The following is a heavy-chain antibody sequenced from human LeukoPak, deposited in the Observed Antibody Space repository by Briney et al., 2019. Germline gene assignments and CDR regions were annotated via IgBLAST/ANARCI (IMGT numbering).Heavy chain of an antibody. CDR1: GYTFTSYG. D-gene: IGHD2-15*01. V-gene: IGHV1-18*01. CDR2: ISAYNGNT. CDR3: ARDACSDAFDM. J-gene: IGHJ3*02. Sequence: ASVQVSCKASGYTFTSYGIRWVRPAPGQGLEWMGWISAYNGNTNYAQKLQGRVTMTTHTSTSTAYMELRSLRPDDTAVYFCARDACSDAFDMWGQGTMVTVPS.